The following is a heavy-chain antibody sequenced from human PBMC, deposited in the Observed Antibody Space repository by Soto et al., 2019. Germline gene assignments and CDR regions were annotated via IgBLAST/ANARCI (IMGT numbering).Heavy chain of an antibody. Sequence: EVQLLESGGGLVQPGGSLRLSCAASGFSFITYAMSWVRQAPGKGLEWVSHISGSGGTTYYADSVKGRFTISRDNSKNTLYLQMNSLRAEDTAVYYCANGRTGYWGQGTLVTVSS. CDR3: ANGRTGY. V-gene: IGHV3-23*01. D-gene: IGHD1-1*01. J-gene: IGHJ4*02. CDR2: ISGSGGTT. CDR1: GFSFITYA.